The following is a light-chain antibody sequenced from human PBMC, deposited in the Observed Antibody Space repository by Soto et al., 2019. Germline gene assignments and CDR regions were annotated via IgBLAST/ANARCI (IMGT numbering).Light chain of an antibody. CDR1: SSDVGAYDY. CDR2: DVS. Sequence: QSALTQPASVSGSPGQSITISCTGTSSDVGAYDYVSWYQQHPGKAPKVIINDVSNRPSGVSNRFSSSKSGNTASLTISGLQAEDEADYYCSSYTSSGSWVFGGGTKVTVL. V-gene: IGLV2-14*01. J-gene: IGLJ3*02. CDR3: SSYTSSGSWV.